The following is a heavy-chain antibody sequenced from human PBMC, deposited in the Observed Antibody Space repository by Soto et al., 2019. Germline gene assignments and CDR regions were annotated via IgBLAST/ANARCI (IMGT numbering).Heavy chain of an antibody. D-gene: IGHD2-15*01. CDR3: AFRRWSNFDY. V-gene: IGHV4-30-4*02. CDR1: GGSISSGDYY. J-gene: IGHJ4*02. Sequence: PSETLSLTCTVSGGSISSGDYYWSWIRQPPGKGLEWIGYIYYSGSTYYSPSLKSRLTITKDTSKNQVVLTMTNMDPVDTATYYCAFRRWSNFDYWGQGTLVTVSS. CDR2: IYYSGST.